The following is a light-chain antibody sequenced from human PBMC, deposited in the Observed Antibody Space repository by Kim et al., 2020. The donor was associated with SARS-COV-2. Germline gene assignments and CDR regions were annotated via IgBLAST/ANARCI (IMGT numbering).Light chain of an antibody. CDR1: NRDIGGYNF. V-gene: IGLV2-8*01. Sequence: GQSVTIACTGTNRDIGGYNFVAWYQQHPGKAPKVMIYEVNKRPSGVPDRFSGSKSGNTASLTVSGLQAEDEADYYCSSYAGRQNLVFGGGTQLTVL. CDR3: SSYAGRQNLV. CDR2: EVN. J-gene: IGLJ2*01.